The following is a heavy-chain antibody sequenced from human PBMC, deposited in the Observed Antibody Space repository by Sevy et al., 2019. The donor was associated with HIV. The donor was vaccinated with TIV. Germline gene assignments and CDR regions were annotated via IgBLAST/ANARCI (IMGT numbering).Heavy chain of an antibody. Sequence: SETLSITCAVYGGSFSGYYWSWIRQPPGKGLEWIGEINHSGSTNYNPSLKSRVTISVDTSKNQFSLKLSSVTAADTAVYYCARGNYFDYWGQGTLVTVSS. CDR1: GGSFSGYY. CDR3: ARGNYFDY. J-gene: IGHJ4*02. CDR2: INHSGST. V-gene: IGHV4-34*01.